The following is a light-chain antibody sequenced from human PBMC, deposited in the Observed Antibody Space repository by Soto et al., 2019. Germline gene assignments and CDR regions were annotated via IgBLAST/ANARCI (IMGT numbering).Light chain of an antibody. CDR3: SSYTSSSTWV. CDR1: NSDVGGYNY. CDR2: EVS. Sequence: QSALTQPASVSGSPGQSLTISCTGTNSDVGGYNYVSWYQQHPGKAPKLMIYEVSNRPSGVSNRFSGSKSGNTASLTISGLQAEDEADYYCSSYTSSSTWVFGGGTKLTVL. J-gene: IGLJ3*02. V-gene: IGLV2-14*01.